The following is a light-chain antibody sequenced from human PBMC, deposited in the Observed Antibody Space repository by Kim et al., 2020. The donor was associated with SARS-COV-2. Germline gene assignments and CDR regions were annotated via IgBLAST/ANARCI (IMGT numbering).Light chain of an antibody. J-gene: IGLJ3*02. CDR2: DVT. V-gene: IGLV2-23*02. Sequence: GQSITISCSGSSSDVGSYMLVSWYQQYPGKAPQLIISDVTERPSGISNRFSGSKSGNTASLTISGLHAEDEADYYCCSYAGSSTWVFGGGTKVTVL. CDR3: CSYAGSSTWV. CDR1: SSDVGSYML.